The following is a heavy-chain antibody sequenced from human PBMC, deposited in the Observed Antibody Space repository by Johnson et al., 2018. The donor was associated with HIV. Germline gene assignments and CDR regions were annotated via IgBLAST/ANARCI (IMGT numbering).Heavy chain of an antibody. CDR2: ISWNSGSI. D-gene: IGHD1-20*01. CDR3: ARDRTITGNDPFDI. V-gene: IGHV3-9*01. Sequence: EVQLVESGVGLVQPGRSLRLSCAASGFTFDDYAMHWVRQAPGKGLEWVSGISWNSGSIGYADSVKGRFTISRDNAKNSLYLQMNSLRAEDTALYYCARDRTITGNDPFDIWGQGTMVTVSS. J-gene: IGHJ3*02. CDR1: GFTFDDYA.